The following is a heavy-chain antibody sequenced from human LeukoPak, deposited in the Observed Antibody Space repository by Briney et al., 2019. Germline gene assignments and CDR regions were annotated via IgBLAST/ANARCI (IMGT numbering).Heavy chain of an antibody. V-gene: IGHV4-59*08. D-gene: IGHD1-26*01. CDR1: GGSFSSDY. CDR2: IYNSGST. CDR3: ARHQGWVGATDYGMDV. J-gene: IGHJ6*02. Sequence: SETLSLTCTVSGGSFSSDYWSWIRQSPGKGLEWIGYIYNSGSTNYNPSLKSRVTLAVDTSKNQFSLKLSSVTAADTAVYYCARHQGWVGATDYGMDVWGQGTTVTVSS.